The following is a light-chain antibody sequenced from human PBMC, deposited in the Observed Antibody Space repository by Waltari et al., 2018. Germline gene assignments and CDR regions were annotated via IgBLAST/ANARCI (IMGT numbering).Light chain of an antibody. Sequence: DIQMTQSPSSLSASIGDRVTITCRASQSIRKYVNWYQQQPGKAPHLLIYTASNLQRGVPSRFSGSGSGTDFTLTISSLQPEDFATYFCQQSYSIPYTFGQGTKLEI. CDR2: TAS. CDR3: QQSYSIPYT. CDR1: QSIRKY. J-gene: IGKJ2*01. V-gene: IGKV1-39*01.